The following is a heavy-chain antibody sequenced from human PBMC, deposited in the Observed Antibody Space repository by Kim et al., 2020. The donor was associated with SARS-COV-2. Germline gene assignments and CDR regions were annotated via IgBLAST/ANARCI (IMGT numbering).Heavy chain of an antibody. CDR2: ISSSSSYK. CDR3: AKDRGSYSSGWPVDY. CDR1: GFTFSSYS. D-gene: IGHD6-19*01. Sequence: GGSLRLSCAASGFTFSSYSMNWVRQAPGKGLEWVSSISSSSSYKYYADSLKGRFTISRDNAKNSLYLQMNSLRAEDTAVYYCAKDRGSYSSGWPVDYWGQGTLVTVSS. J-gene: IGHJ4*02. V-gene: IGHV3-21*01.